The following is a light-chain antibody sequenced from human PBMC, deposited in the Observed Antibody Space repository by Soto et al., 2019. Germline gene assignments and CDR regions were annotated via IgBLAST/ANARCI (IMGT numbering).Light chain of an antibody. V-gene: IGKV1-5*01. CDR3: QQYNNYPRT. CDR2: DAS. CDR1: ESIRTW. J-gene: IGKJ1*01. Sequence: DIQMTQSPSTLSASVGDRVTITCRASESIRTWLAWYQHKPGKAPKFLIYDASTVESGVPSRFSGSGSGTEFTLTISSLQPDDFATYYCQQYNNYPRTFGQGTKVEIK.